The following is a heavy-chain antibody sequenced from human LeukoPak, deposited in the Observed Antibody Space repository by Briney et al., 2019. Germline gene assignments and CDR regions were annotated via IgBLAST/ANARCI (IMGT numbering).Heavy chain of an antibody. CDR3: AREDCTNTKCFGGDDY. CDR2: ISGSGRYM. J-gene: IGHJ4*02. Sequence: GGSLRLSCAASGFTFRSYSKSWVRQAPGKGLEYVSSISGSGRYMDYADSVKGRFTISRYNSKNSLYLQMNSLKADDTAVYYCAREDCTNTKCFGGDDYWGQGTLVTVSS. CDR1: GFTFRSYS. V-gene: IGHV3-21*06. D-gene: IGHD2-8*01.